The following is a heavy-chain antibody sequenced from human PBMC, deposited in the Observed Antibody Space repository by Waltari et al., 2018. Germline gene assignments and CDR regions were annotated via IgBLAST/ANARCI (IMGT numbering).Heavy chain of an antibody. CDR1: GYTLTHSN. D-gene: IGHD1-7*01. J-gene: IGHJ5*02. Sequence: EVQLVQSGAEVKKPGATVKISCKASGYTLTHSNMPWVQQAPGKGLEWMGRVDPEDGETIYAEKFQGRVTITADTSTDTAYMELSSLRSEDTAVYYCATSLLTGTTGWWFDPWGQGTLVTVSS. V-gene: IGHV1-69-2*01. CDR2: VDPEDGET. CDR3: ATSLLTGTTGWWFDP.